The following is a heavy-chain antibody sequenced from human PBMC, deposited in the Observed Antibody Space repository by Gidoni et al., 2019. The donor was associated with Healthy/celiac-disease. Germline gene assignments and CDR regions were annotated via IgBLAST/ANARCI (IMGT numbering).Heavy chain of an antibody. CDR3: AKEVVVTAIGDYFDY. Sequence: EVQLLESGGGLVQPGGSLRLSCAASGFSFSSYAMSWVRQAPGKGLEWVSTISGSGGSTYYADSVKGRFTISRDNSRNTLYLQMNSLRAEDTAVYYCAKEVVVTAIGDYFDYWGQGTLVTVSS. V-gene: IGHV3-23*01. J-gene: IGHJ4*02. CDR1: GFSFSSYA. CDR2: ISGSGGST. D-gene: IGHD2-21*02.